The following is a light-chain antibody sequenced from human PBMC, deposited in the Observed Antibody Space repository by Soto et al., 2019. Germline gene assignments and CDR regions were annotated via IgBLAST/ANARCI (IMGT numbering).Light chain of an antibody. V-gene: IGKV3-20*01. CDR2: GAS. Sequence: EIVLTQSPGTLSLSPGERATLSCRASQSVSSSYLAWYQQKPGQAPRLLIYGASSRATGIPDRFSGSGSGTDFTLTVSRLEREDFGVYYCQQYGSSLWTFGQGTKVEIK. CDR3: QQYGSSLWT. CDR1: QSVSSSY. J-gene: IGKJ1*01.